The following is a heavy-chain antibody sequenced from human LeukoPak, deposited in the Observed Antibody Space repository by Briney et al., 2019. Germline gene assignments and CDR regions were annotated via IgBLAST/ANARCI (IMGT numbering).Heavy chain of an antibody. D-gene: IGHD1-1*01. J-gene: IGHJ4*02. V-gene: IGHV3-48*03. CDR1: GFTFSAYE. CDR2: ISSSGSTI. CDR3: ASDKAGTTDIVFDY. Sequence: PGGSLRLSCAASGFTFSAYEMNWVRQAPGKGLEWISHISSSGSTIYYADSVKGRFTISRDNAKNSLYLQMNSLRVEDTAVYYCASDKAGTTDIVFDYWGQGTLVTVSS.